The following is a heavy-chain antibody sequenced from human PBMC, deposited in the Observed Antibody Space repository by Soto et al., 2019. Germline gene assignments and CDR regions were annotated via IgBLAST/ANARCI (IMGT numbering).Heavy chain of an antibody. Sequence: PSETLSLTCTVSGGPINSYYWTWIRQPAGKGLEWIGRIYSSGSTKYNPSLQSRVTMSLDTSKNQFSLRLTSVTAADTAVYYCARGQRFSDWFDPWGQGTLVTVSS. CDR3: ARGQRFSDWFDP. V-gene: IGHV4-4*07. CDR1: GGPINSYY. CDR2: IYSSGST. D-gene: IGHD3-3*01. J-gene: IGHJ5*02.